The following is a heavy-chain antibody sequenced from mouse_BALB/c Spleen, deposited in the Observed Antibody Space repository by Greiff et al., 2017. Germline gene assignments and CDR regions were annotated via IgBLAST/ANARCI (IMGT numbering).Heavy chain of an antibody. J-gene: IGHJ4*01. CDR3: ARDYDYDDAMDY. Sequence: QVQLQQSGPELVQPGASVRISCKASGYTFTSYYIHWVQQRPGQGLEWIGWIYPGTVNTTYNEKFKGKATLTADKSSSTAYMQLSSLTSEDSAVSFCARDYDYDDAMDYWGQGTSVTVSS. D-gene: IGHD2-4*01. CDR2: IYPGTVNT. V-gene: IGHV1S56*01. CDR1: GYTFTSYY.